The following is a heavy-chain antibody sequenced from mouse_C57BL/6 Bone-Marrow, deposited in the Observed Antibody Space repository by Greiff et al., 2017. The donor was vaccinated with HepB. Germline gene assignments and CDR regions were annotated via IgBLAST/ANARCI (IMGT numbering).Heavy chain of an antibody. CDR1: GYTFTDHI. J-gene: IGHJ4*01. D-gene: IGHD3-2*02. CDR2: IYPVSGET. CDR3: GRRGERQLRPPMDY. Sequence: VQLQESGAELASPGASVTLSCKASGYTFTDHIMNWVKKRPGQGLEWIGRIYPVSGETNYNQKFMGKATFSVDRSSSTVYMVLNSLTSEDPAVYYCGRRGERQLRPPMDYWGQGTSVTVSS. V-gene: IGHV1-11*01.